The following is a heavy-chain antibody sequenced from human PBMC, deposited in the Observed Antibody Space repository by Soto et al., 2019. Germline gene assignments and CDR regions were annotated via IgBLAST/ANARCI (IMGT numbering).Heavy chain of an antibody. CDR3: ARDYRSPREGPYDILTG. J-gene: IGHJ4*02. Sequence: GGSLRLSCAASGFTFSSYSMNWVRQAPGKGLEWVSSISSSSSYIYYADSVKGRFTISRDNAKNSLYLQMNSLRAEDTAVYYCARDYRSPREGPYDILTGWGQGTLVTVSS. CDR2: ISSSSSYI. D-gene: IGHD3-9*01. CDR1: GFTFSSYS. V-gene: IGHV3-21*01.